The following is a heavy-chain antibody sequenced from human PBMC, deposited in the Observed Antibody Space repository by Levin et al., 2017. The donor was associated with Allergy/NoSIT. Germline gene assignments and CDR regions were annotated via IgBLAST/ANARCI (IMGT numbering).Heavy chain of an antibody. D-gene: IGHD7-27*01. CDR1: GGSISSSTSY. J-gene: IGHJ4*02. CDR3: ARLLRELTGAFDY. V-gene: IGHV4-39*01. CDR2: IYYAGDT. Sequence: SETLSLTCSVSGGSISSSTSYGGWIRQAPGTGLEWIGIIYYAGDTFYSPSLQSRITMSVDTSKNQFSLKVTSVTAADTAVYYCARLLRELTGAFDYWGQGILVTVSS.